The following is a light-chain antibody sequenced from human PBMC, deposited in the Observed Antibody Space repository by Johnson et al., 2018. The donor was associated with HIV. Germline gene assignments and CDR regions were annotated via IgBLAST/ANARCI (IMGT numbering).Light chain of an antibody. Sequence: QSVLTQPPSVSAAPGQKVTISCSGSSSNIGNNYVSWYQQLPGAAPKLLIYETNKRPSGIPDRFSGSKSGTSATLGITGLQTGDEADYYCGTWDSSLIASYVFGTGTKVAGL. CDR3: GTWDSSLIASYV. CDR1: SSNIGNNY. V-gene: IGLV1-51*02. J-gene: IGLJ1*01. CDR2: ETN.